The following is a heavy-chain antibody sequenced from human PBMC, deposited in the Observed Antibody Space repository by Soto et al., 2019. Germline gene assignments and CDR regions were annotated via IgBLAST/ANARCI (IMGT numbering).Heavy chain of an antibody. Sequence: EVQLLESGGGLVQPGGPLRLSCAASGFTFSSYAMSWVRQAPGKGLEWVSAISGSGGSTYYADSVKGRFTISRDNSKNTLYLQMNSLRAEDTAVYYCARDYDFWSGYYDYWGQGTLVTVSS. CDR3: ARDYDFWSGYYDY. D-gene: IGHD3-3*01. CDR1: GFTFSSYA. J-gene: IGHJ4*02. V-gene: IGHV3-23*01. CDR2: ISGSGGST.